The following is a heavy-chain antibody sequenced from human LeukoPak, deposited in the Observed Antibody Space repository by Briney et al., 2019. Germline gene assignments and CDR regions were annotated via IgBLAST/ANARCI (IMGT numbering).Heavy chain of an antibody. CDR2: ISSSSSYI. V-gene: IGHV3-21*01. CDR1: GXXFXSYS. J-gene: IGHJ3*02. D-gene: IGHD6-13*01. CDR3: ARVHSSKAADAFDI. Sequence: LXXXXXXSGXXFXSYSMTWVRQAPGKGLEWVSSISSSSSYIYYADSVKGRFTISRDNAKNSLYLQMNSLRAEDTAVYYCARVHSSKAADAFDIWGQGTMVTVSS.